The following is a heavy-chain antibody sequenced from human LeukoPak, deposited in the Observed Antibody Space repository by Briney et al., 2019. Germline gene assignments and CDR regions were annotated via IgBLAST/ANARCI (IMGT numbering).Heavy chain of an antibody. J-gene: IGHJ4*02. D-gene: IGHD6-6*01. CDR3: ARHNRIAARPSYFDY. V-gene: IGHV4-59*08. CDR2: IYYSGST. Sequence: SETLSLTCTVSGGSISSYYWSWIRQPPGKGLEWIGYIYYSGSTNYNPSLKSRVTISVDTSKNQFSLKLSSVTAADTAVYYCARHNRIAARPSYFDYWGQGTLVTVSS. CDR1: GGSISSYY.